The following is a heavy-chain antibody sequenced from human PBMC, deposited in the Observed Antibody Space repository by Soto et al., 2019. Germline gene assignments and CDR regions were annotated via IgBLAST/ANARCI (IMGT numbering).Heavy chain of an antibody. CDR3: GKDRRDGEYHSVYDF. J-gene: IGHJ4*02. D-gene: IGHD4-17*01. CDR1: GFRFSDYG. V-gene: IGHV3-30*18. Sequence: QVQLAESGGGVVQPGRSLRLSCIGSGFRFSDYGMHWVRQAPGKGLEWVAMMSFDGTYKYSADSVKGRFIISRDNSKNTLYLQMNSLRAEDTAVYQCGKDRRDGEYHSVYDFWGQGTLATVSS. CDR2: MSFDGTYK.